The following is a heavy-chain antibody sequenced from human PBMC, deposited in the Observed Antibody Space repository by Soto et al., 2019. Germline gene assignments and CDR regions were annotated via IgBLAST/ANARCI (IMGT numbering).Heavy chain of an antibody. Sequence: QVQLVQSGAEVKKPGASVKVSCKASGYTFTGYYMHWVRQAPGQGLEWMGWINPNSGGTNYAQKFQGWVTMTRDTSISTGYMGLRRVRSGDTAVDYWGRGGIGVAGSGGGYYYGMDVWGQGATVTGSS. CDR2: INPNSGGT. V-gene: IGHV1-2*04. CDR3: GRGGIGVAGSGGGYYYGMDV. D-gene: IGHD6-19*01. CDR1: GYTFTGYY. J-gene: IGHJ6*02.